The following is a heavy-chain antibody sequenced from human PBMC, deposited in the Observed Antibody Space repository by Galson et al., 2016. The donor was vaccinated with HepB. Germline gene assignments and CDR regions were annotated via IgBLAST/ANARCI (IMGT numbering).Heavy chain of an antibody. CDR3: ARMFPLYSSGWYVRGDGWFDA. J-gene: IGHJ5*02. CDR2: ISSSSIYT. V-gene: IGHV3-11*03. Sequence: SLRLSCAGSGFTFSDYFMTWIRQAPGKGLEWVSYISSSSIYTNYADSVKGRFTISRDNAKNSLYLHMNSLTGEDMAVYYCARMFPLYSSGWYVRGDGWFDAWGQGILVTVSS. CDR1: GFTFSDYF. D-gene: IGHD6-19*01.